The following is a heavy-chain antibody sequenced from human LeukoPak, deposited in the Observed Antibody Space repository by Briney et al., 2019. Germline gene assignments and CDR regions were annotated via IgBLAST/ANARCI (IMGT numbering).Heavy chain of an antibody. V-gene: IGHV3-23*01. CDR3: ARPYYGSGSYYNVGYFDY. D-gene: IGHD3-10*01. CDR2: ISGSGGST. J-gene: IGHJ4*02. Sequence: GGSLRLSCAASGFTFSSYAMSWVRQAPGKGLEWVSAISGSGGSTYDADSVKGRFTISRDNSKNTLYLQINSLRAEDTAVYYCARPYYGSGSYYNVGYFDYWGQGTLVTVSS. CDR1: GFTFSSYA.